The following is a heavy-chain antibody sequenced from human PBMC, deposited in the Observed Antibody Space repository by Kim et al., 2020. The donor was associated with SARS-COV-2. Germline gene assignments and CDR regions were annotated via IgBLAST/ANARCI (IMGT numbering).Heavy chain of an antibody. Sequence: GGSLRLFCAASGFTFSSYAMHWVRQAPGKGLEWVAVISYDGSNKYYADSVKGRFTISRDNSKNTLYLQMNSLRAEDTAVYYCARTLSFGSQLLWFGELQLYYYDMDVWGQGTTVTVSS. J-gene: IGHJ6*02. CDR3: ARTLSFGSQLLWFGELQLYYYDMDV. D-gene: IGHD3-10*01. CDR1: GFTFSSYA. V-gene: IGHV3-30*04. CDR2: ISYDGSNK.